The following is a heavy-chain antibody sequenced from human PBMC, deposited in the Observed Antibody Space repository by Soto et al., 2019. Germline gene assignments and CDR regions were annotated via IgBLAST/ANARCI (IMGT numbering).Heavy chain of an antibody. J-gene: IGHJ4*02. D-gene: IGHD6-6*01. Sequence: SETLSLTCAVYGGSFSGYYWSWIRQPPGKGLEWIGEINHSGSTNYNPSLKSLVTIEVDTSKNQFSLKLSSVTAADTAVYYWARGWRSIAARGGDYWGQGTLV. CDR2: INHSGST. CDR1: GGSFSGYY. V-gene: IGHV4-34*01. CDR3: ARGWRSIAARGGDY.